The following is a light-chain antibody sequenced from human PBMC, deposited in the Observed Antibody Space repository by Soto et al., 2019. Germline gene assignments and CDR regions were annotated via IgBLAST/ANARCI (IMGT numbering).Light chain of an antibody. V-gene: IGKV3-15*01. CDR3: QQYNNWPRT. Sequence: EFVLTQSPGTLSLSPGERATLSCRASQTVRNNYLAWYQQKPGQAPRLLIYDASSRATGIPARFSGSGSGTEFTLTIGSLQSDDFAVYYCQQYNNWPRTFGQGTKVDIK. CDR2: DAS. CDR1: QTVRNN. J-gene: IGKJ2*01.